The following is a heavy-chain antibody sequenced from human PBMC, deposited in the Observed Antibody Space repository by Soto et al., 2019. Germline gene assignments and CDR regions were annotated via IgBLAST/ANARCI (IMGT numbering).Heavy chain of an antibody. CDR2: IYYSWST. D-gene: IGHD2-2*01. CDR1: GGSISSGDYY. V-gene: IGHV4-30-4*01. CDR3: ARFWPRVYQAAFDI. J-gene: IGHJ3*02. Sequence: QVQLQESGPGLVKPSQTLSLTCTVSGGSISSGDYYWSWIRQPPGKGLECIRYIYYSWSTYYNPSRKNRVTRAVDTAKNQFALQLSSVTAADSAVYYCARFWPRVYQAAFDIWGQGTMVTVSS.